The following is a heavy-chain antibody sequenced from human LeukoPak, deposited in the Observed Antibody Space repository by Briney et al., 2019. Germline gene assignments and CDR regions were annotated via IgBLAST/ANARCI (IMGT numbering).Heavy chain of an antibody. D-gene: IGHD6-19*01. CDR2: ISWNSGSI. J-gene: IGHJ6*02. V-gene: IGHV3-9*01. CDR1: GFTFDDYA. Sequence: GRSLRLSCAASGFTFDDYAMHWVRQAPGKGLEWVSVISWNSGSIGYADSVKGRFTISRDNAKNSLYLQMNSLRAEDTALYYCAKDPLPIAVAGNGMDVWGQGTTVTVSS. CDR3: AKDPLPIAVAGNGMDV.